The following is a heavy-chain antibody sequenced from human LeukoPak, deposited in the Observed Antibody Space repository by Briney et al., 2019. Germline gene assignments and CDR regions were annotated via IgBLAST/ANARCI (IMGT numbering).Heavy chain of an antibody. CDR2: ISGDSSDI. D-gene: IGHD3-22*01. Sequence: GSLRLSCAASGFTLSSYEMNWVRQAPGKGLEWVSSISGDSSDIYYADSVMGRSTISRDNAKNSLYLQINSLRAEDTATYYCARRGYSDSSGYDYWGRGTLVTVSS. CDR3: ARRGYSDSSGYDY. CDR1: GFTLSSYE. V-gene: IGHV3-21*01. J-gene: IGHJ4*02.